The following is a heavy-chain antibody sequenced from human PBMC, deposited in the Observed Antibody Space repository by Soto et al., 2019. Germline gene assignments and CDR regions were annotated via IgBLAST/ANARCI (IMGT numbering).Heavy chain of an antibody. J-gene: IGHJ4*02. D-gene: IGHD4-17*01. V-gene: IGHV4-39*01. CDR1: GGSISSSSYY. CDR3: ARSMTTVVTLDY. Sequence: SETLSLTCTVSGGSISSSSYYWGWIRQPPGKGLEWIGSIYYSGSTYYNPSLKSRVTTSVDTSKNQFSLKLSSMTAADTAVYYCARSMTTVVTLDYWGQGTLVTVSS. CDR2: IYYSGST.